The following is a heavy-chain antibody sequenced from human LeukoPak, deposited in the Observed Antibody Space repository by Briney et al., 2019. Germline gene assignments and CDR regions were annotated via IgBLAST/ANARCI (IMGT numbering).Heavy chain of an antibody. CDR1: GFTFSSYG. CDR3: AKGLWRGDYYYYMDV. Sequence: GGSLRLSCAASGFTFSSYGMHWVRQAPGKGLEWVAFIRYDGSNKYYADSVKGRFTISRDNSKNTLYLQMNSLRAADTAVYYCAKGLWRGDYYYYMDVWGKGTTVTISS. D-gene: IGHD3-16*01. J-gene: IGHJ6*03. CDR2: IRYDGSNK. V-gene: IGHV3-30*02.